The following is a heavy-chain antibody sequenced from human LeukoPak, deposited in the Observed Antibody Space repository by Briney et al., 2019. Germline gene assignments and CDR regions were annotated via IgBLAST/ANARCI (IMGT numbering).Heavy chain of an antibody. J-gene: IGHJ6*02. CDR1: GFTFSSYA. CDR3: ATYINWVAGDV. V-gene: IGHV3-23*01. CDR2: ISGSGGNT. Sequence: PGGSLRLSCAASGFTFSSYALSWVRQTPGKRLEWVSAISGSGGNTYYADSVKGRFTISRDNSKNTLYLQMNSLRAEDTAIYHCATYINWVAGDVWGQGTTVIVSS. D-gene: IGHD1-1*01.